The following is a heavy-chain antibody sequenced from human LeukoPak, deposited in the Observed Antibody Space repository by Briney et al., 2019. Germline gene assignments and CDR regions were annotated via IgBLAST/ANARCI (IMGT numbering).Heavy chain of an antibody. CDR1: GYSFSTHW. J-gene: IGHJ5*02. CDR2: INPSGGFT. V-gene: IGHV1-46*01. Sequence: ASVKVSCTASGYSFSTHWMHWVRQAPGQGLEWMGIINPSGGFTSYAQKLQGRVTVTRDMSTSTVYMELSNLRAEDTAVYYCARDQSGEWELLRSWWFDHWGQGTLVTVSS. D-gene: IGHD1-26*01. CDR3: ARDQSGEWELLRSWWFDH.